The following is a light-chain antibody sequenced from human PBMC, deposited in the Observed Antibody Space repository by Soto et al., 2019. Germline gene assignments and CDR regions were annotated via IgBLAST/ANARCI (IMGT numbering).Light chain of an antibody. Sequence: DIVMTQSPDSLAVSLGERATISCKSSQSVLSRSNNKNFLAWYQQKPGQPPKLPMYWASTRESGVPDRFSGSGSRTDFTLTSSSLQAEDVAVYSCQQSYSSNTFGPGTKVDIK. CDR3: QQSYSSNT. CDR2: WAS. CDR1: QSVLSRSNNKNF. V-gene: IGKV4-1*01. J-gene: IGKJ3*01.